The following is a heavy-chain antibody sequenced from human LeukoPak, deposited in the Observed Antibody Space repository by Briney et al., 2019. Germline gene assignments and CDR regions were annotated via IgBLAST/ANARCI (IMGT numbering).Heavy chain of an antibody. CDR2: IYYSGST. V-gene: IGHV4-59*08. Sequence: SETLSLTCTVSVGSISSYYWSWIRQPPGKGLEWIGYIYYSGSTNYNPSLKSRVTISVDTSKNQFSLKLSSVTAADTAVYYCARRTYDFWSGYYVFDYWGQGTLVTVSS. CDR3: ARRTYDFWSGYYVFDY. CDR1: VGSISSYY. J-gene: IGHJ4*02. D-gene: IGHD3-3*01.